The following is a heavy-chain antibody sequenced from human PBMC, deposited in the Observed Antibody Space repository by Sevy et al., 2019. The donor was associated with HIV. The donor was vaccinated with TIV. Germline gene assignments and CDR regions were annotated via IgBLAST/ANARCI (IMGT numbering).Heavy chain of an antibody. J-gene: IGHJ4*02. CDR2: VWYDGINK. Sequence: GGSLRLSCTASGFTFSDYGMYWVRQAPGKGLEWVAVVWYDGINKYYGDSVKGRFTISRDNSKNTLYLQMNSLRAEDTAVDYCARVNLLPVMVSMVRGALSYYFDYWGQGTLVTVSS. CDR3: ARVNLLPVMVSMVRGALSYYFDY. V-gene: IGHV3-33*01. D-gene: IGHD3-10*01. CDR1: GFTFSDYG.